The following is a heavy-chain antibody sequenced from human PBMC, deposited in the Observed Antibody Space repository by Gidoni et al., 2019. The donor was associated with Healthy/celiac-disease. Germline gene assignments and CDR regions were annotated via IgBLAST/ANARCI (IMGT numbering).Heavy chain of an antibody. CDR2: IYPGDSDT. D-gene: IGHD2-2*02. V-gene: IGHV5-51*01. CDR3: ARHAYCSSTSCYIYDTNWFDP. J-gene: IGHJ5*02. Sequence: EVQLVQSGAEVKKPGESLKISCKGSGYSFTSYWIGWVRQMPGKGLEWMGIIYPGDSDTRYSPSFQGQVTISADKSISTAYLQWSSLKASDTAMYYCARHAYCSSTSCYIYDTNWFDPWGQGTLVTVSS. CDR1: GYSFTSYW.